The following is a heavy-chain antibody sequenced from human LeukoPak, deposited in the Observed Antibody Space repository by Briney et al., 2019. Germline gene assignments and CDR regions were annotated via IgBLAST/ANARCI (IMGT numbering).Heavy chain of an antibody. CDR2: IWYDGSNK. CDR1: GFTFSSYG. J-gene: IGHJ6*02. V-gene: IGHV3-33*01. D-gene: IGHD2-15*01. Sequence: GRSLRLSCAASGFTFSSYGMHWVRQAPGKGLEWVAVIWYDGSNKYYADSVKGRFTISRDNSKNTLYLQMNSLRAEDTAVYYCARVRDCSGGSCYPDYYYYYGMDVWGQGTTVTVSS. CDR3: ARVRDCSGGSCYPDYYYYYGMDV.